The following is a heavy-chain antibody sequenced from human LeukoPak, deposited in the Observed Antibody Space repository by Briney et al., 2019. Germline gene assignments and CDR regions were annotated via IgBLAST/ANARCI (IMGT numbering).Heavy chain of an antibody. CDR3: ASTFGVVIIPDHYYFDY. V-gene: IGHV3-21*01. CDR1: GFTFSSYS. J-gene: IGHJ4*02. CDR2: ISSSSSYI. Sequence: GGSLRLSCAASGFTFSSYSMNWVRQAPGKGLEWVSSISSSSSYIYYADSVKGRFTISRDNAKNSLYLQMNSLRAEDTAVYYCASTFGVVIIPDHYYFDYWGQGTLVTVSS. D-gene: IGHD3-3*01.